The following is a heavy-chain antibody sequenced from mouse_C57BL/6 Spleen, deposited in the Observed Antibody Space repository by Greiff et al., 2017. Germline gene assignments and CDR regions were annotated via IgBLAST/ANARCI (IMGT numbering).Heavy chain of an antibody. J-gene: IGHJ4*01. CDR2: IDPETGGT. CDR1: GYTFTDYE. D-gene: IGHD1-1*01. CDR3: TRLITTVVAEDYYAMDY. V-gene: IGHV1-15*01. Sequence: QVHVKQSGAELVRPGASVTLSCKASGYTFTDYEMHWVKQTPVHGLEWIGAIDPETGGTAYNQKFKGKAILTADKSSSTAYMELRSLTSEDSAVYYCTRLITTVVAEDYYAMDYWGQGTSVTVSS.